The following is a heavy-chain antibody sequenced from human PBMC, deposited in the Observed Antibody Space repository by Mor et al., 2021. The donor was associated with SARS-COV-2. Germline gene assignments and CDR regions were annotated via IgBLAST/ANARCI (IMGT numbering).Heavy chain of an antibody. V-gene: IGHV3-73*01. CDR2: SKANSYAT. D-gene: IGHD1-1*01. Sequence: SKANSYATAYAASVKGRFTISRDDSKNTAYLQMNSLKTEDTAVYYCTRAGTTEDFDYWGQGTLVTVSS. CDR3: TRAGTTEDFDY. J-gene: IGHJ4*02.